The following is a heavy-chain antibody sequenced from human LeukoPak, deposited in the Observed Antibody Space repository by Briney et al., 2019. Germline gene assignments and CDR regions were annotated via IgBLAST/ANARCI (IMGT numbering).Heavy chain of an antibody. D-gene: IGHD3-22*01. CDR3: ASGYYYDSSGYYWFDY. J-gene: IGHJ4*02. CDR1: GGTFSSCA. CDR2: IIPIFGTA. Sequence: ASVKVSCKASGGTFSSCAISWVRQAPGQGLEWMGGIIPIFGTANYAQKFQGRVTITTEESTSTAYMELSSLRSEDTAVYYCASGYYYDSSGYYWFDYWGQGTLVTVSS. V-gene: IGHV1-69*05.